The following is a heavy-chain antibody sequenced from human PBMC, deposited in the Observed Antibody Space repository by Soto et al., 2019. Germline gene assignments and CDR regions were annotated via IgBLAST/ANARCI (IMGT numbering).Heavy chain of an antibody. V-gene: IGHV3-30*03. CDR3: ARVSDLQQLVRVFDY. J-gene: IGHJ4*02. D-gene: IGHD6-13*01. CDR1: GFTFSSYG. Sequence: GSLRLSCAASGFTFSSYGMHWVRQAPGKGLEWVAVISYDGSNKYYADSVKGRFTISRDNSKNTLYLQMNSLRAEDTAVYYCARVSDLQQLVRVFDYWGQGTLVTVSS. CDR2: ISYDGSNK.